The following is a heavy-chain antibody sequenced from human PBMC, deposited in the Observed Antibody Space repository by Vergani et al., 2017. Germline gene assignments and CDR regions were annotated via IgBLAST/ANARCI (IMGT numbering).Heavy chain of an antibody. CDR2: LTGGGGST. CDR1: GFTFSTYA. Sequence: EVQLLESGGSLKQPGGSVRLSCAASGFTFSTYAMHWVRQAPGKGLEWVSALTGGGGSTYYADSFKGRFNISRDNSRDTLYLQMNSLRPEDTATYYCVKDAGGYENFFDSWGQGTMVTVSS. V-gene: IGHV3-23*01. CDR3: VKDAGGYENFFDS. D-gene: IGHD5-12*01. J-gene: IGHJ4*02.